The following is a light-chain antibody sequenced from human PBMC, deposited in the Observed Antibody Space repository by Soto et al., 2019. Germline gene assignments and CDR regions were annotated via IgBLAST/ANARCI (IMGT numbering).Light chain of an antibody. Sequence: QSALTQPASVSGSPGQSITISCTGTSNDVGGYNHVSWYQQHPGKAPKLVIYDVTNRPSGVSDRFSGSKSGNTASLTISGLQAEDEADYYCTSYTSIFTYVFGTGTKVT. V-gene: IGLV2-14*01. CDR3: TSYTSIFTYV. CDR2: DVT. J-gene: IGLJ1*01. CDR1: SNDVGGYNH.